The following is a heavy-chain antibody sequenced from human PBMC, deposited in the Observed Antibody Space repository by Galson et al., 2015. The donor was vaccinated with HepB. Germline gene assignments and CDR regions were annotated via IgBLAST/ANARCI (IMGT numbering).Heavy chain of an antibody. D-gene: IGHD6-13*01. J-gene: IGHJ4*02. CDR1: GFNLNNFG. Sequence: QSGAEVKKPGASVKVSCKASGFNLNNFGITWVRQAPGQGLEWMGWINAYDGNTNYAQRLQGRVTMTTDTSTSTAYMELRSLRSDDTAVYYCARLGAAAGFLGYWGQGTLVTVSS. V-gene: IGHV1-18*01. CDR2: INAYDGNT. CDR3: ARLGAAAGFLGY.